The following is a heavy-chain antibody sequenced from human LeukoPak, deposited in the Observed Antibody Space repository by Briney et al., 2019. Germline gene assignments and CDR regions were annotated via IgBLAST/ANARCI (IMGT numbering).Heavy chain of an antibody. CDR1: GFTFSSYT. V-gene: IGHV3-21*01. D-gene: IGHD2-21*01. CDR2: ISSDTDYI. J-gene: IGHJ6*02. Sequence: GGSLRLSCSASGFTFSSYTMNRVRQAPGKGLEWVSSISSDTDYIYYVDSVKGRFTISRDNAKKSLYLQMHSLRAEDTAVYYCARVRVFATIYYYYGMDVWGQGTAVTVSS. CDR3: ARVRVFATIYYYYGMDV.